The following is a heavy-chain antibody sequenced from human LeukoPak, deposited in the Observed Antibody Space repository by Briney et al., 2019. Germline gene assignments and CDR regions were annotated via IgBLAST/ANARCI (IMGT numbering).Heavy chain of an antibody. J-gene: IGHJ4*02. CDR2: INPNSGGT. V-gene: IGHV1-2*02. Sequence: ASVKVSCKASGYTFTGYYMHWVRQAPGQGLEWMGWINPNSGGTNYARKFQGRVTMTRDTSISTAYMELSRLRSDDTAVYYCARAAVYDSSGYYFQLEDYWGQGTLVTVSS. D-gene: IGHD3-22*01. CDR3: ARAAVYDSSGYYFQLEDY. CDR1: GYTFTGYY.